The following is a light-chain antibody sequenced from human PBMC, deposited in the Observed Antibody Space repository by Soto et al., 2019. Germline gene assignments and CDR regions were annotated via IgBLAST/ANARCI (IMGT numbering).Light chain of an antibody. CDR3: HQRSNWPLT. J-gene: IGKJ4*01. CDR1: QSVTRY. CDR2: DAS. V-gene: IGKV3-11*01. Sequence: EIVMTQSPATLSVSPGERATLSCRASQSVTRYLAWYQHKPGQAPRLLIYDASNRATGIPARFSGSGSGTDFTLTISSLEPEDFAVYYCHQRSNWPLTFGGGTKVEIK.